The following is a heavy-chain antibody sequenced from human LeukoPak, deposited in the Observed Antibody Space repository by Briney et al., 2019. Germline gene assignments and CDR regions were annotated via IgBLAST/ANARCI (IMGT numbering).Heavy chain of an antibody. V-gene: IGHV3-23*01. D-gene: IGHD1-26*01. J-gene: IGHJ3*02. Sequence: PGGSLRLSCAASGFSFSTHAMGWVRQAPGKGLEWVSVISGSGDNTYQADPVKGRFIISRDNSNNTLSVQMNSLRAEDTAVYYCASLERSKYLVGATDAFDIWGQGTMVTVSS. CDR3: ASLERSKYLVGATDAFDI. CDR2: ISGSGDNT. CDR1: GFSFSTHA.